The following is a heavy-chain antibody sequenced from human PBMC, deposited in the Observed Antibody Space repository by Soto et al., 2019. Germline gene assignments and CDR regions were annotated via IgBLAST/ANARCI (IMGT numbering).Heavy chain of an antibody. V-gene: IGHV1-3*01. D-gene: IGHD2-21*02. CDR3: ARSIVVVTALDY. Sequence: ASVKVSCKASGYTNTSYAMHWVRQAPGQRLEWMGWINAGNGNTKYSQKFQGRVTITRDTSASTAYMELSSLRSEDTAVYYCARSIVVVTALDYWGQGTLVTVS. CDR2: INAGNGNT. J-gene: IGHJ4*02. CDR1: GYTNTSYA.